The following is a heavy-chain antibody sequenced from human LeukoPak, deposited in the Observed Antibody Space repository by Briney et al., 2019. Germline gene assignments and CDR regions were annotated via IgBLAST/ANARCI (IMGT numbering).Heavy chain of an antibody. Sequence: QPGGSLRLSCAASGFIASSNFMSWVRQAPGKGLEWVSVIYSGGSTYYADSVKGRFTISRDNSKNTLYLQMNSLRAEDTAVYYCARFYDSQSPVITSAFDIWGQGTMVTVSS. J-gene: IGHJ3*02. CDR1: GFIASSNF. CDR3: ARFYDSQSPVITSAFDI. CDR2: IYSGGST. V-gene: IGHV3-53*05. D-gene: IGHD3-22*01.